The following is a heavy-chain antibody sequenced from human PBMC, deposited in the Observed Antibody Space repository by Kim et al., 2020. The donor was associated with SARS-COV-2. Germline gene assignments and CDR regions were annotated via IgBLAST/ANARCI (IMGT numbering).Heavy chain of an antibody. D-gene: IGHD3-10*01. CDR3: ARRVRGATNWFDP. CDR1: GGSVSSGSYY. V-gene: IGHV4-61*01. CDR2: IYYTGTT. J-gene: IGHJ5*02. Sequence: SETLSLTCTVSGGSVSSGSYYWSWIRQPPGKGLECIGYIYYTGTTTYNPSLKSRVTISLDTSKNQFSLKLNSVTAADTAVYYCARRVRGATNWFDPWGQGTLVTVSS.